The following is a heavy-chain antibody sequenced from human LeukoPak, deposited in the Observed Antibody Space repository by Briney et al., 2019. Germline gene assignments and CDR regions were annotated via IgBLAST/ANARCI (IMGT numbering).Heavy chain of an antibody. D-gene: IGHD2-15*01. CDR3: AREARYCSGGSCYFGESDY. Sequence: GASVKVSCKASGGTFSSYAISWVRQAPGQGLEWMGRIIPILGIANYAQKFQGRVTITADKSTSTAYMELSSLRSEDTAVYYWAREARYCSGGSCYFGESDYWGQGTLVTVSS. CDR1: GGTFSSYA. V-gene: IGHV1-69*04. J-gene: IGHJ4*02. CDR2: IIPILGIA.